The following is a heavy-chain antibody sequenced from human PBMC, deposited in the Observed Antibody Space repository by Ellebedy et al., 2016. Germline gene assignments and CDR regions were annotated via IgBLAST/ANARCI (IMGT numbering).Heavy chain of an antibody. Sequence: SETLSLTXTVSGYSINSGHYWGWIRQPPGKGLEWIGSIYQSGSSYYNPSLQSRVTISVDTSKNHFSLKLSSVTPADTAVYHCARVKLLWFEDPGSDYYYGMDVWGQGTTVTVSS. J-gene: IGHJ6*02. V-gene: IGHV4-38-2*02. CDR3: ARVKLLWFEDPGSDYYYGMDV. D-gene: IGHD3-10*01. CDR1: GYSINSGHY. CDR2: IYQSGSS.